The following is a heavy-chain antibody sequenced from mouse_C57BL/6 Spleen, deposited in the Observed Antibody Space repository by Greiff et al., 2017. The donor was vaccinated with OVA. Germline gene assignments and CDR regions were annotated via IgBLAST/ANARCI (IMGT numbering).Heavy chain of an antibody. CDR1: GFTFSSYG. Sequence: DVHLVESGGDLVKPGGSLKLSCAASGFTFSSYGMSWVRQTPDKRLEWVATISSGGSYTYYPDSVKGRFTISRDNAKNTLYLQMSSLKSEDTAMYYCARRGDYGGYYYAMDYWGQGTSVTVSS. V-gene: IGHV5-6*01. J-gene: IGHJ4*01. CDR2: ISSGGSYT. CDR3: ARRGDYGGYYYAMDY. D-gene: IGHD2-4*01.